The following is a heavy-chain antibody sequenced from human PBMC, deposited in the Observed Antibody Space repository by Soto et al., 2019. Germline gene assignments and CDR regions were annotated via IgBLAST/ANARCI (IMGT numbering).Heavy chain of an antibody. Sequence: QVQLVESGGGVVQPGRSLRLSCAASGFTFSSYGMHWVRQAPGKGLEWVAVISYDGSNKYYADSVKGRFTISRDNSKNXXYLQMNSLRAEDTAVYYCGKDWEYSSGWYTPYFDYWGQGTLVTVSS. J-gene: IGHJ4*02. D-gene: IGHD6-19*01. CDR2: ISYDGSNK. CDR3: GKDWEYSSGWYTPYFDY. V-gene: IGHV3-30*18. CDR1: GFTFSSYG.